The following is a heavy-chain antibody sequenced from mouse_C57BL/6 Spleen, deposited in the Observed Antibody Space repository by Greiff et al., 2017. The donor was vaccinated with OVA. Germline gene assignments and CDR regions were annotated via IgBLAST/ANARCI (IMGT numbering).Heavy chain of an antibody. CDR3: TDGTVAY. D-gene: IGHD1-1*01. V-gene: IGHV1-15*01. Sequence: VKLMESGAELVRPGASVTLSCKASGYTFTDYEMHWVKQTPVHGLEWIGAIDPETGGTAYNQKFKGKAILTADKSSSTAYMELRSLTSEDSAVYYCTDGTVAYWGQGTTLTVSS. CDR1: GYTFTDYE. CDR2: IDPETGGT. J-gene: IGHJ2*01.